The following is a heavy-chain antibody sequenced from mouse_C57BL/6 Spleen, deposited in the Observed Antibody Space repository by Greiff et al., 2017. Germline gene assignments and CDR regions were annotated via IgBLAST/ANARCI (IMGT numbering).Heavy chain of an antibody. CDR2: IRSKSNNYAT. J-gene: IGHJ2*01. CDR3: VRMGRRGYFDY. Sequence: EVQGVESGGGLVQPKGSLKLSCAASGFSFTTYAMNWVRQAPGKGLEWVARIRSKSNNYATYYAESVKDRFTISRDDSESMLYLQMNNLKTEDTAMYYCVRMGRRGYFDYWGQGTTLTVSS. CDR1: GFSFTTYA. V-gene: IGHV10-1*01. D-gene: IGHD4-1*01.